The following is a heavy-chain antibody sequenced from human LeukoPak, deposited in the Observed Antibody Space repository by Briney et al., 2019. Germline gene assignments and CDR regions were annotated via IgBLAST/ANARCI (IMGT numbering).Heavy chain of an antibody. CDR3: ARGLLYSSSWYMDYFDY. D-gene: IGHD6-13*01. CDR1: GFTFDNYV. J-gene: IGHJ4*02. CDR2: ISALFPNT. Sequence: GGSLRLSCAASGFTFDNYVMAWFRQAPGKGLEWVSTISALFPNTYSADSVKGRFTISRDNAKSSLYLQMISLRAEDTAVYYCARGLLYSSSWYMDYFDYWGQGTLVTVSS. V-gene: IGHV3-21*01.